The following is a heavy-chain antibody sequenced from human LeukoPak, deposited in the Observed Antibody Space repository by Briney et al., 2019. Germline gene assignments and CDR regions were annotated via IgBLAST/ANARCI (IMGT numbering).Heavy chain of an antibody. CDR3: ASLLLCYGCSSSSDSFDI. V-gene: IGHV3-74*01. CDR2: INSDGSRT. Sequence: GGSLRLSCAASGFTFSRYWMHWVRQVPGKGLVWVSRINSDGSRTTYADSVKGRFTISRDNAKNTLFMQMNSLRAEDTAVYYCASLLLCYGCSSSSDSFDIWGQGTMVTVSS. D-gene: IGHD6-6*01. CDR1: GFTFSRYW. J-gene: IGHJ3*02.